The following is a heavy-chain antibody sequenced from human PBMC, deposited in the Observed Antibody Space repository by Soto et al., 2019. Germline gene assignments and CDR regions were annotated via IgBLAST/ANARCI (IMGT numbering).Heavy chain of an antibody. Sequence: EVQLVESGGGLVKPGGSLRLSCAASGFTFSSYSMNWVRQAPGKGLEWVSSISSSSSYIYYADSVKGRFTISRDNAKNSLYLQMNSLRAEDTAVYYCARAARTYYYYGMDVWCQGTTVTVSS. CDR3: ARAARTYYYYGMDV. J-gene: IGHJ6*02. CDR1: GFTFSSYS. V-gene: IGHV3-21*01. D-gene: IGHD6-6*01. CDR2: ISSSSSYI.